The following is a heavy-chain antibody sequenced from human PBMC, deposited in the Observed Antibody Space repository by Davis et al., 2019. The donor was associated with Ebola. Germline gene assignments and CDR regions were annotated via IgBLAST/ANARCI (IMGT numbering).Heavy chain of an antibody. V-gene: IGHV5-51*01. CDR2: IFPGDSDT. CDR1: GYSFTSYW. D-gene: IGHD5-24*01. CDR3: ARGTNGYNPGGYFDS. Sequence: PGGSLRLSCKASGYSFTSYWIVWVRQMPGKGLECMGIIFPGDSDTRYSPSFQGHVTISADKSITTAYLQWSSLKASDTAIYYCARGTNGYNPGGYFDSWGQGTLVTVSS. J-gene: IGHJ4*02.